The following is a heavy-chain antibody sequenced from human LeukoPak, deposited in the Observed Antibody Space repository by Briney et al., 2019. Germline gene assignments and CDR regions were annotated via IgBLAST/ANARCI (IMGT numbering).Heavy chain of an antibody. J-gene: IGHJ3*02. V-gene: IGHV4-59*01. D-gene: IGHD3-10*01. CDR3: ARAAPWFGEFDAFDT. CDR2: IYYSGST. Sequence: SETLSLTCTVSGGSISSYYWSWIRQPPGKGLEWIGYIYYSGSTNYNPSLKSRVTISVDTSKNQFSLKLSSVTAADTAVYYCARAAPWFGEFDAFDTWGQGTMVTVSS. CDR1: GGSISSYY.